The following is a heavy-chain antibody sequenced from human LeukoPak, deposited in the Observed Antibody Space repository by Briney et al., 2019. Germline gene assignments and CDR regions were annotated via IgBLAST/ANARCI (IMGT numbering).Heavy chain of an antibody. J-gene: IGHJ3*02. Sequence: GESLKISCKGSGYSFTSYWIGWVRQMPGKGLEWMGIIYPGDSDTRYSPSFQGQVTISADKSISTAYLQWSSLKASDTAMYYCARPPDQLVRTRDAFDIWGQGTMVTVSS. D-gene: IGHD6-6*01. CDR1: GYSFTSYW. CDR2: IYPGDSDT. CDR3: ARPPDQLVRTRDAFDI. V-gene: IGHV5-51*01.